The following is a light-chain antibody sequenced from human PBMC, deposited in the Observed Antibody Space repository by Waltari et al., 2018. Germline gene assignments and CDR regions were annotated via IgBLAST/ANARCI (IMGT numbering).Light chain of an antibody. Sequence: DIVMTQSPVSLAVSLGERGTIKCQSSQSVLYNSNNKNYLAWFQQKPGQPPKLLIYWASTRESGVPDRFSGSGSGTEFTLTISSLQAEDVAVYYCQQYYTTPYTFGQGTKLEIK. CDR3: QQYYTTPYT. CDR1: QSVLYNSNNKNY. V-gene: IGKV4-1*01. CDR2: WAS. J-gene: IGKJ2*01.